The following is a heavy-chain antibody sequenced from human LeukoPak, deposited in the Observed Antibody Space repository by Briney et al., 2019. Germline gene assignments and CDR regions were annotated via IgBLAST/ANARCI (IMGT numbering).Heavy chain of an antibody. V-gene: IGHV4-31*03. CDR2: IYYSGST. Sequence: PSETLSLTCTVSGGSISSGGYYWSWIRQHPGKGLEWIGYIYYSGSTYYNPSLKSRVTISVDTSKNQFSLKLSSVTAADTAVYYCARDIPGCSSTSCYTLNWFDPWGQGTLVTVSS. D-gene: IGHD2-2*02. CDR1: GGSISSGGYY. J-gene: IGHJ5*02. CDR3: ARDIPGCSSTSCYTLNWFDP.